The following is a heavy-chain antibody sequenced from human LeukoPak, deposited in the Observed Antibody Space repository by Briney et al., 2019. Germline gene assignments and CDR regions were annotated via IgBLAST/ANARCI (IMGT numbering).Heavy chain of an antibody. CDR2: ISYDGSNK. CDR3: AKVVGARLAYGDAFDI. V-gene: IGHV3-30*18. CDR1: GFTFSSYG. D-gene: IGHD1-26*01. Sequence: GGSLRLFCAASGFTFSSYGMHWVRQAPGKGLEWVAVISYDGSNKYYADSVKGRFTISRDNSKNTLYLQMNSLRAEDTAVYYCAKVVGARLAYGDAFDIWGQGTMVTVSS. J-gene: IGHJ3*02.